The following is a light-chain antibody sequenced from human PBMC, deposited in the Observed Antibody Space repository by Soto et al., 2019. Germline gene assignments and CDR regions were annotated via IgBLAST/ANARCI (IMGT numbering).Light chain of an antibody. CDR3: QRYGSSPRRT. Sequence: IMLKQSPGTLSLSPGQRATLSCRASQSVSSSYLAWYQKKPGQAPRLLIYGASSRATGIPDRFSGSGSGTDFTLTISRLEPEDFAVYYCQRYGSSPRRTFGQGTKVGIK. V-gene: IGKV3-20*01. CDR1: QSVSSSY. CDR2: GAS. J-gene: IGKJ1*01.